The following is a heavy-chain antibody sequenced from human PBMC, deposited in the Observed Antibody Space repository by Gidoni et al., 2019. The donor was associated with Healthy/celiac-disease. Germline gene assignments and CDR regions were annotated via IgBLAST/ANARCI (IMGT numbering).Heavy chain of an antibody. J-gene: IGHJ1*01. CDR2: INHSGST. V-gene: IGHV4-34*01. CDR3: ARGRFLLDFCTNGVCRLPPFQH. D-gene: IGHD2-8*01. Sequence: QVQLQQWGAGLLKPSETLSLTCAVYGGSFSSYYWSWIRQPPGKGLEWIGEINHSGSTNYNPSLKSRVTISVDTSKNQFSLKLSSVTAADTAVYYCARGRFLLDFCTNGVCRLPPFQHWGQGTLVTVSS. CDR1: GGSFSSYY.